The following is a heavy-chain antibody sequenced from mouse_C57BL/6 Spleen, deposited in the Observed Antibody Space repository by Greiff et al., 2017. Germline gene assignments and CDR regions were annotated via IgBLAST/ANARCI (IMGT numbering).Heavy chain of an antibody. D-gene: IGHD2-1*01. J-gene: IGHJ2*01. CDR3: ARWAYGNYY. CDR1: GYAFTNYL. CDR2: INPGSGGT. V-gene: IGHV1-54*01. Sequence: QVQLQQSGAELVRPGTSVKVSCKASGYAFTNYLIEWVKQRPGQGLEWIGVINPGSGGTNYNEKFKGKATLTADKSSSTAYMQLSSLTSEDSAVXFCARWAYGNYYWGQGTTLTVSS.